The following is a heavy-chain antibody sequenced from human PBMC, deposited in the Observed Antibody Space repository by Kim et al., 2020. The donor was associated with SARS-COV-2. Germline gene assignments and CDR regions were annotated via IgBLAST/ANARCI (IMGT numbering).Heavy chain of an antibody. V-gene: IGHV4-39*01. Sequence: TPPLKPRITISVDTSKNQFSLYLTSVTAADTAVYYCARRLDNWNVVYFDNWGQGTLVRVSS. CDR3: ARRLDNWNVVYFDN. D-gene: IGHD1-1*01. J-gene: IGHJ4*02.